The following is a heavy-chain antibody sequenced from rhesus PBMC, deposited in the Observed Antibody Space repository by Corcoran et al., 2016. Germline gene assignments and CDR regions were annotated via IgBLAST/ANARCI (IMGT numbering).Heavy chain of an antibody. D-gene: IGHD6-13*01. CDR3: AQRSPNIAAGPGVVDY. J-gene: IGHJ4*01. CDR2: ISGSTGST. V-gene: IGHV4-65*02. Sequence: QVQLQESGPGLVTPSETLSLTCAVSGGSISSSNWRSWIRQPPGTGLAWIGYISGSTGSTYYNPSLKSRVTISKDTSKNQFSLNLSSVTAADTAVYYCAQRSPNIAAGPGVVDYWGQGVLVTVSS. CDR1: GGSISSSNW.